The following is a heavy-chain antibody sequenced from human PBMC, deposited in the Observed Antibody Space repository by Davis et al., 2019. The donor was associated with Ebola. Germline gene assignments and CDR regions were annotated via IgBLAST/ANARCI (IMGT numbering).Heavy chain of an antibody. Sequence: SVKVSSKASGGTFSSYAISWVRQAPGQGLEWMGRIIPILGIANYAQKFQGRVTITADKSTSTAYMELSSLRSEDTAVYYCARDFFIAVAGMGGDYWGQGTLVTVSS. CDR2: IIPILGIA. CDR3: ARDFFIAVAGMGGDY. D-gene: IGHD6-19*01. J-gene: IGHJ4*02. CDR1: GGTFSSYA. V-gene: IGHV1-69*04.